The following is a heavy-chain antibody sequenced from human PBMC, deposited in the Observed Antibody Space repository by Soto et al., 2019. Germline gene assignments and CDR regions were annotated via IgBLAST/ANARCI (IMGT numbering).Heavy chain of an antibody. D-gene: IGHD3-3*01. V-gene: IGHV3-7*01. CDR2: IKQDGSEK. Sequence: GGSLRLSCAASGFTFSSYWMSWVRQAPGKGLEWVANIKQDGSEKYYVDSVKGRFTISRDNAKNSLYLQMNSLRAEDKAVYYCARDKNFWSGQRYDYWGQGTLVTVSS. J-gene: IGHJ4*02. CDR3: ARDKNFWSGQRYDY. CDR1: GFTFSSYW.